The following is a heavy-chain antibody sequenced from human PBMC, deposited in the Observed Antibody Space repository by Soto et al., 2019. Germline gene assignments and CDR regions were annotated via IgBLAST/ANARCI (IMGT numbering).Heavy chain of an antibody. CDR3: ATGTCSACSCYLAY. CDR2: ISYDGSNK. D-gene: IGHD2-15*01. Sequence: QVQLVESGGGVVQPGRSLRLSCAASGFTFSSYAMHWVRQAPGKGLEWVAVISYDGSNKYYADSVKGRFTISRDNSKNTLYLQMNSLRAEDTAVYYCATGTCSACSCYLAYWGQGTLVTVSS. J-gene: IGHJ4*02. V-gene: IGHV3-30-3*01. CDR1: GFTFSSYA.